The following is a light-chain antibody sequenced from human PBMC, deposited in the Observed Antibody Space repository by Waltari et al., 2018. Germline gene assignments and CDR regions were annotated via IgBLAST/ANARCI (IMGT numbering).Light chain of an antibody. CDR1: ILAKKY. CDR2: EDS. J-gene: IGLJ3*02. V-gene: IGLV3-27*01. Sequence: SYELTQPSSVSVSPGQTAKILCSGDILAKKYARGFQQKPGQAPLLLIYEDSERPSEVPGRFSGPSSGTTVTLTITGAHVDDEADYYCFSAADNNWVFGGGTKLTVL. CDR3: FSAADNNWV.